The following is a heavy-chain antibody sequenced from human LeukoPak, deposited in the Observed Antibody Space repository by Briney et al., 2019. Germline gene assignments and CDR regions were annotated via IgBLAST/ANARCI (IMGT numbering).Heavy chain of an antibody. Sequence: PSETLSLTCTVSGGSINGYYWSWIRQPAGKGLEWIGRTYSSGSTNYNPSLKSRVSMSVDTSKDQFSLKLSSVTAADTAVFYCARATPSRDFDYWGQGTLVTVSS. J-gene: IGHJ4*02. CDR2: TYSSGST. V-gene: IGHV4-4*07. CDR3: ARATPSRDFDY. CDR1: GGSINGYY.